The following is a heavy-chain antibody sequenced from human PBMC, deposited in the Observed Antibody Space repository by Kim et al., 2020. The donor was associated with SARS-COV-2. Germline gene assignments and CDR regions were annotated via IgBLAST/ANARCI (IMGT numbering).Heavy chain of an antibody. Sequence: GGSLRLSCAASGFTFSNAWMSWVRQAPGKGLEWVGRIKSKTDGGTTDYAAPVKGRFTISRDDSKNTLYLQMNSLKTEDTAVYYCTSRILEWLLPIYYYYGMDVWGQGTTVTVSS. CDR1: GFTFSNAW. J-gene: IGHJ6*02. CDR3: TSRILEWLLPIYYYYGMDV. V-gene: IGHV3-15*01. CDR2: IKSKTDGGTT. D-gene: IGHD3-3*01.